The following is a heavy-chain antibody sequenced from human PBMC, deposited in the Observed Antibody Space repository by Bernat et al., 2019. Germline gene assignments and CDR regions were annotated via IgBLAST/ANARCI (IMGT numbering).Heavy chain of an antibody. CDR2: IIPIFGTA. V-gene: IGHV1-69*12. D-gene: IGHD3-22*01. Sequence: QVQLVQSGAEVKKPGSSVKVSCKASGGTFSSYAISWVRQAPGQGLEWMGGIIPIFGTANYAQKFQGRVTITADESTSTAYMELSSLRSDDTAVYYCARDSPYYYDSSGYLDYWGQGTLVTVSS. J-gene: IGHJ4*02. CDR3: ARDSPYYYDSSGYLDY. CDR1: GGTFSSYA.